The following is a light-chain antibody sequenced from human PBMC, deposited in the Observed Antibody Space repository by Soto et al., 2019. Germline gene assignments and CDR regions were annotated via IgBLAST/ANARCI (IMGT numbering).Light chain of an antibody. Sequence: QPVLTQPPSASGTPGQRVTVSCSGSSSNIGSDVVNWYQQLPGTAPKLLIVNNNQRPSGVPDRFSGSKSGTSASLAISGLQSEDEADYYCLVWDDSLNAWVFGGGTKVTVL. CDR3: LVWDDSLNAWV. J-gene: IGLJ3*02. CDR1: SSNIGSDV. CDR2: NNN. V-gene: IGLV1-44*01.